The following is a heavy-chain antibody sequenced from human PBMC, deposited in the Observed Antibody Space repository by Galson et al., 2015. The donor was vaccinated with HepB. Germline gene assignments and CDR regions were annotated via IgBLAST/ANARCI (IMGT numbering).Heavy chain of an antibody. CDR3: VREGYYEIVLDY. V-gene: IGHV3-48*04. CDR2: ISSSSATI. D-gene: IGHD3-16*01. J-gene: IGHJ4*02. CDR1: GFTFSSYS. Sequence: SLRLSCAGSGFTFSSYSMNWVRQAPGKGLEWISYISSSSATIYYADSVKGRFTISRDNGRNSLYLQMNSLRAEDTAVYYCVREGYYEIVLDYWGRGALVTVSS.